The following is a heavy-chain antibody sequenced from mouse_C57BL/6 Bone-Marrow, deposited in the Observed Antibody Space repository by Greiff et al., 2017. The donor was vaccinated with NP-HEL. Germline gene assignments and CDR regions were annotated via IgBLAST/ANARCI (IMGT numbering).Heavy chain of an antibody. Sequence: EVQLVESGPGLVKPSQSLSLTCSVTGYSITSGYYWNWIRQFPGNKLEWMGYISYDGSNNYNPSLKNRISITRDTSKNQFFLKLNSVTTEDTATYYCARGLSITTGAMDYWGQGTSVTVSS. CDR2: ISYDGSN. V-gene: IGHV3-6*01. D-gene: IGHD1-2*01. J-gene: IGHJ4*01. CDR1: GYSITSGYY. CDR3: ARGLSITTGAMDY.